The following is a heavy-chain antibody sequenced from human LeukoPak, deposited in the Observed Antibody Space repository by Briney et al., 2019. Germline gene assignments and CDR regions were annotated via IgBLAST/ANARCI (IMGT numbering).Heavy chain of an antibody. J-gene: IGHJ4*02. Sequence: SQTLSLTCAISGDSVSSNSAAWNCVTQSPWRGLEWLGRTYYRFKWYNDYTLSVKSRITIDPDTSKNQFSLHLNSVTAEDTAVYYCATTVGLYYVDYWGPGTLVTVSS. CDR3: ATTVGLYYVDY. V-gene: IGHV6-1*01. CDR2: TYYRFKWYN. D-gene: IGHD1-26*01. CDR1: GDSVSSNSAA.